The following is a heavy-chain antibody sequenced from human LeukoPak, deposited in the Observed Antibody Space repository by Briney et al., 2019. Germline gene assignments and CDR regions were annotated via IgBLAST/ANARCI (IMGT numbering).Heavy chain of an antibody. CDR1: GFSLSVYG. D-gene: IGHD6-13*01. Sequence: SGRSLRLSCAASGFSLSVYGMHWVRQAPGKGLEWVAVISHDGLRSAYGDSVKGRFTISRDNSKNTLDLQMNSLRAEDTAVYYCARRNIAAAALDYWGQGTLVTVSS. V-gene: IGHV3-30*03. CDR3: ARRNIAAAALDY. CDR2: ISHDGLRS. J-gene: IGHJ4*02.